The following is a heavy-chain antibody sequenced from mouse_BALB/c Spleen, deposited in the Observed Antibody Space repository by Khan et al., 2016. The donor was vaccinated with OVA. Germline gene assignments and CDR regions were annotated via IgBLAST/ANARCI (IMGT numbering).Heavy chain of an antibody. Sequence: EVQLQQSGPGLVKPSQSLSLTCTVTGYSITSDYAWNWIRQFPGNKLGWMGYISYSGRTSYNPSLKSRISVTRDTSNNQFFLQLNSVTTEDTATYYCAMGRTYWGQGTLVTVSA. D-gene: IGHD4-1*01. V-gene: IGHV3-2*02. CDR1: GYSITSDYA. CDR2: ISYSGRT. CDR3: AMGRTY. J-gene: IGHJ3*01.